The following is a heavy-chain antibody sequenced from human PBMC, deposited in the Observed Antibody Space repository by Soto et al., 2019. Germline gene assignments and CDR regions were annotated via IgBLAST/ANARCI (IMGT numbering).Heavy chain of an antibody. Sequence: QVQLQESGPGLMKPSGTLSLTCAVSGGSITSNWWSWVRQPPGKGLEWIAEIFHTGSANYNPPLMSPLTISMDKSKNHLSLNLTSVTAADTAVYYCARHIAVSGTRGFDHWGQGTLVTVSS. J-gene: IGHJ4*02. V-gene: IGHV4-4*02. CDR3: ARHIAVSGTRGFDH. CDR1: GGSITSNW. CDR2: IFHTGSA. D-gene: IGHD2-21*01.